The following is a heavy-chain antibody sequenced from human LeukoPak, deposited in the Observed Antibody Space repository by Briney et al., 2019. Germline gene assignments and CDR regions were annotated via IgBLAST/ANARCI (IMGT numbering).Heavy chain of an antibody. D-gene: IGHD3-10*01. CDR3: ATRTPGITMVRESWFDP. CDR1: GGSISSSSYY. V-gene: IGHV4-39*07. Sequence: SETLSLTCTVSGGSISSSSYYWGWIRQPPGKGLEWIGSIYYSGSTYYNPSLKSRVTISVDTSKNQFSLKLSSVTAADTAVYYCATRTPGITMVRESWFDPWGQGTLVTVSS. J-gene: IGHJ5*02. CDR2: IYYSGST.